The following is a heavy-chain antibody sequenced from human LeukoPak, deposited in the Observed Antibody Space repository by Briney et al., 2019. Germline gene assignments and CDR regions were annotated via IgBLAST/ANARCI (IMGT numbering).Heavy chain of an antibody. V-gene: IGHV1-2*02. CDR2: INPNSGGT. CDR1: GYTFTGYY. Sequence: ASVKVSCKASGYTFTGYYMHWVRQAPGQGLEWMGWINPNSGGTNYAQKFRGRVTMTRDTSISTAYMELSRLRSDDTAVYYCARDMIVGRAFDIWGQGTMVTVSS. D-gene: IGHD3-22*01. CDR3: ARDMIVGRAFDI. J-gene: IGHJ3*02.